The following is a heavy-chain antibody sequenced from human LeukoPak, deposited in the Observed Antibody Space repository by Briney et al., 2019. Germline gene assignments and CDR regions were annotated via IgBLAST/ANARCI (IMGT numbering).Heavy chain of an antibody. Sequence: GGSLRLSCAASGFTFSSYWMSWVRQAPGRGLGWVAKIKQDGSEKYYVDSVKGRFTISRDNAKNSLYLQMNSLRAEDTAVYYCARDRWQQLVFFDYWGQGTLVTVSS. V-gene: IGHV3-7*01. CDR3: ARDRWQQLVFFDY. CDR2: IKQDGSEK. CDR1: GFTFSSYW. J-gene: IGHJ4*02. D-gene: IGHD6-13*01.